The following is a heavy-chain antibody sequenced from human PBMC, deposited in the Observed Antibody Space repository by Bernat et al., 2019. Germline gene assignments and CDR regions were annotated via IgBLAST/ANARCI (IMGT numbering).Heavy chain of an antibody. CDR1: GASIAGGSYH. CDR3: AKGEHWGELSH. V-gene: IGHV4-31*03. Sequence: QLQLQESGPRLVEPSQTLSLACTVTGASIAGGSYHWSWVRQYPGKGLEWIGFVSTSGSTSYNPSLKSRLSISLETSKNQLSVSLTSVTAADTAVYYCAKGEHWGELSHWGQGALVTVAS. D-gene: IGHD3-16*02. CDR2: VSTSGST. J-gene: IGHJ4*02.